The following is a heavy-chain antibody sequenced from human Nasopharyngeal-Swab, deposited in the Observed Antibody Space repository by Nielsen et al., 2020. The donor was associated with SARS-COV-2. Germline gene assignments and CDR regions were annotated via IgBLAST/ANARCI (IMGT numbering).Heavy chain of an antibody. CDR2: IYHSGST. Sequence: VRQAPGKGLEWIGEIYHSGSTNYNPSLKSRVTISVDKSKNQFSLKLSSATAADTAVYYCASQIAARFDYWGQGTLVTVSS. J-gene: IGHJ4*02. V-gene: IGHV4-4*02. CDR3: ASQIAARFDY. D-gene: IGHD6-6*01.